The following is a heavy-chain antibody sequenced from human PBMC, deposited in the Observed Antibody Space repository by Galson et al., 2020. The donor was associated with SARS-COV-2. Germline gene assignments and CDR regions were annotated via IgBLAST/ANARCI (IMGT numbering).Heavy chain of an antibody. J-gene: IGHJ5*02. D-gene: IGHD3-10*01. CDR2: IWYDGSNK. V-gene: IGHV3-33*01. CDR1: GFTFSSYG. Sequence: QLGESLKISCAASGFTFSSYGMHWVRQAPGKGLEWVAVIWYDGSNKYYADSVKGRFTISRDNSKNTLYLQMNSLRAEDTAVYYCARDLRFGELLGNHWGQGTLVTLSP. CDR3: ARDLRFGELLGNH.